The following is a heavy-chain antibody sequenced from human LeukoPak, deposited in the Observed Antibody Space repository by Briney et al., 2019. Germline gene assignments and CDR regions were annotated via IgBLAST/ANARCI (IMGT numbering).Heavy chain of an antibody. CDR3: VREAITMVRGAPTFDP. V-gene: IGHV4-31*03. J-gene: IGHJ5*02. CDR1: GGSISSGGYY. CDR2: IYYSGST. D-gene: IGHD3-10*01. Sequence: PSETLSLTCTVSGGSISSGGYYWSWIRQHPGKGLEWIGYIYYSGSTYYNPSLKSRVTISVDTSKNQFSLKLSSVTAADTAVYYCVREAITMVRGAPTFDPWGQGTLVTVSS.